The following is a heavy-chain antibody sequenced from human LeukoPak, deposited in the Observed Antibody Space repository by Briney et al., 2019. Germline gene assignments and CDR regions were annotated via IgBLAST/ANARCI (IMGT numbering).Heavy chain of an antibody. V-gene: IGHV3-30*03. Sequence: GGSLRLSCAASGFTFSRYGMHWVRQAPGKGLEWVAVISYDGSNKYYADSVKGRFTISRDNSKNTLYLQMNSLRAEDTAVYYCASDSGPFDYWGQGTLVTVSS. CDR2: ISYDGSNK. J-gene: IGHJ4*02. CDR3: ASDSGPFDY. CDR1: GFTFSRYG.